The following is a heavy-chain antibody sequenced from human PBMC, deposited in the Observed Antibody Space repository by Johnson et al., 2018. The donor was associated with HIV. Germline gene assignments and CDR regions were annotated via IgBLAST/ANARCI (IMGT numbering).Heavy chain of an antibody. CDR3: ARGFVRISMILVADAFDM. Sequence: QVQLVESGGGVVQPGGSLRLSCAASGFTFSDYYMTWIRQAPGKGLEWVSYISSSGTTIYYTDSVKGRSPISRDNAKNSLYLQMNSLRAEDTALYFCARGFVRISMILVADAFDMWGQGTMVTVSS. D-gene: IGHD3-22*01. J-gene: IGHJ3*02. V-gene: IGHV3-11*01. CDR1: GFTFSDYY. CDR2: ISSSGTTI.